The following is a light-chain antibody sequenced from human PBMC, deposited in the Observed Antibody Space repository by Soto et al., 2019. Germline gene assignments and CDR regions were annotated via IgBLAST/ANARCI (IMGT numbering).Light chain of an antibody. V-gene: IGKV2-28*01. CDR1: QSLLHSSGYIY. CDR2: LGS. Sequence: DIVMTHYPLSLPVTPGEPASISCRSSQSLLHSSGYIYLEWYLQKPGQYQQLLIYLGSNRASGVPDRFSGSGAGTDFTLKISRVEAEDFGVYYCMQPLQTPWTFGQGTTLESK. CDR3: MQPLQTPWT. J-gene: IGKJ1*01.